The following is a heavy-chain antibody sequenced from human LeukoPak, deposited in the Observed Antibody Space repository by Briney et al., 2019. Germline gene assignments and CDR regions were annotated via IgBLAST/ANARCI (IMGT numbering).Heavy chain of an antibody. Sequence: PSETLSLTCTVYSGSISSYYWSWIRQPPGKGLEWIGYIFYSGSTNYNPSLKSRVTLSVDTSKNQFSLGLSSVTAADTAVDYCARGPTRYYFVCWGQGTLVTVSS. J-gene: IGHJ4*02. CDR1: SGSISSYY. V-gene: IGHV4-59*01. D-gene: IGHD4-17*01. CDR3: ARGPTRYYFVC. CDR2: IFYSGST.